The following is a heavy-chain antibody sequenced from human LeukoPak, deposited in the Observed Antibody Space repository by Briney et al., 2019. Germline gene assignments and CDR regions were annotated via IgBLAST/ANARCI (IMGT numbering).Heavy chain of an antibody. CDR3: ASGYSYGDYYYYGMDV. Sequence: SVKVSCKASGGTFSSYAISWVRQAPGQGLEWMGGIIPIFGTANYAQKFQGRVTITADESTSTAYMELSSLRSEDTAVYYCASGYSYGDYYYYGMDVWGQGTTVTVSS. J-gene: IGHJ6*02. CDR1: GGTFSSYA. D-gene: IGHD5-18*01. CDR2: IIPIFGTA. V-gene: IGHV1-69*01.